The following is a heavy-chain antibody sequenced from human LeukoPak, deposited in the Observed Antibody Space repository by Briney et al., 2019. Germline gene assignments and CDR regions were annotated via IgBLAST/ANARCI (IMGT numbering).Heavy chain of an antibody. J-gene: IGHJ3*02. D-gene: IGHD3-22*01. Sequence: SVKVSCKASGGTFSSYAISWVRQAPGQGLEWMGGIIPIFGTANYAQKFQGRVTITTDESTSTAHMELSSLRSEDTAVYYCARDSGGNNYYDSSGYDAFDIWGQGTMVTVSS. CDR3: ARDSGGNNYYDSSGYDAFDI. CDR1: GGTFSSYA. V-gene: IGHV1-69*05. CDR2: IIPIFGTA.